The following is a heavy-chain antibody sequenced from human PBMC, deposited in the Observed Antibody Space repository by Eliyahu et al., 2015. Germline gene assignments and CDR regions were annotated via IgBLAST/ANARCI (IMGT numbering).Heavy chain of an antibody. J-gene: IGHJ4*02. CDR2: IFHSKNT. Sequence: QVHLQESGPGLVKPSETLSLSCTVSGASIGSHSWSWIRQPPGKGLEWIGYIFHSKNTNYNSSLKSRVTISVDSSKSQVSLEMRSATAADTAVYYCARLTGGPFDSWGQGTLVTVSS. V-gene: IGHV4-59*11. D-gene: IGHD1-14*01. CDR3: ARLTGGPFDS. CDR1: GASIGSHS.